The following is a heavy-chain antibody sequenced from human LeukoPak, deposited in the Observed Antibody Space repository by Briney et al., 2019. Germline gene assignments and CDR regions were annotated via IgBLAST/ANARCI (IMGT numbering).Heavy chain of an antibody. CDR3: AKGSYSSAARGWFDP. J-gene: IGHJ5*02. V-gene: IGHV3-23*01. Sequence: PGGSLRLSCAASGFTFSSYAMSWVRQAPGKGLEWVSAISGSGDSTYYADSVKGRFTISRDNSKSTLYLQMNNLRVEDTAIYYCAKGSYSSAARGWFDPWGQGTLVTVSS. CDR1: GFTFSSYA. CDR2: ISGSGDST. D-gene: IGHD6-19*01.